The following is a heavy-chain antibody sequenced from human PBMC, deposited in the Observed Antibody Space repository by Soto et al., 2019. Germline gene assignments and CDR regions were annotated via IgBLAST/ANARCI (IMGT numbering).Heavy chain of an antibody. D-gene: IGHD2-8*01. CDR1: GFTFIDHY. CDR3: ARGYCSNGVCYRYIDL. J-gene: IGHJ2*01. Sequence: PGGSLRLSCAASGFTFIDHYMDWVRQAPGKGLEWVGRTRNKANSYTTEYAASVKGRFTISRDDSKNSLYLQMNSLKTEDTAVYYCARGYCSNGVCYRYIDLWGRGTLVTVSS. V-gene: IGHV3-72*01. CDR2: TRNKANSYTT.